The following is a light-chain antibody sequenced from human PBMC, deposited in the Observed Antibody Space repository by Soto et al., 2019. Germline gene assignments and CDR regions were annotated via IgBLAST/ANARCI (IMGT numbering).Light chain of an antibody. CDR1: QSIANY. V-gene: IGKV1-39*01. J-gene: IGKJ4*01. CDR2: AAS. CDR3: QQSYDTPLT. Sequence: DIQMTQSPSSLSASVGARVTITCRASQSIANYLNWYQQNSGRAPELLIHAASSLQSGVPSRFSGSGSGTDFTLTISRLQPEDFATYYCQQSYDTPLTFGGGTKVEI.